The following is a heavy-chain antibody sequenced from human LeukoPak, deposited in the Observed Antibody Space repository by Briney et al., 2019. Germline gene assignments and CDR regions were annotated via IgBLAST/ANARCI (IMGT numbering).Heavy chain of an antibody. J-gene: IGHJ5*02. Sequence: PSETLSLTFTVSGGSISSYYWNWIRQPPGRGLDWIGYIYYSGSTNYNPSLKSRVTISVDTSKNQFSLKLSSVTAADTAVYYCARGESSGSNWFDPWGQGTLVTVSS. D-gene: IGHD3-22*01. V-gene: IGHV4-59*01. CDR3: ARGESSGSNWFDP. CDR1: GGSISSYY. CDR2: IYYSGST.